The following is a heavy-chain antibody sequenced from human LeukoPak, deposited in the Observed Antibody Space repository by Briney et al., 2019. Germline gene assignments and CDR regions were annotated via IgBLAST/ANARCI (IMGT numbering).Heavy chain of an antibody. CDR2: INPNSGGT. D-gene: IGHD2-2*01. V-gene: IGHV1-2*02. J-gene: IGHJ5*02. CDR1: GYTFTGYY. Sequence: GSSVRVSCKASGYTFTGYYMHWVRQAPGQGLEWMGWINPNSGGTNYAQKFQGRVTMTRDTSIRTAYMELSRLRSDDTAVYYCARDTGSYCSSTSCSGPYNWFDPWGQGTLVTVSS. CDR3: ARDTGSYCSSTSCSGPYNWFDP.